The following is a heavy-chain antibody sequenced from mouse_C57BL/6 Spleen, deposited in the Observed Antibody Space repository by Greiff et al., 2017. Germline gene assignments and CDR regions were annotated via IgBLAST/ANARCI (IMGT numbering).Heavy chain of an antibody. CDR2: IDPSDSET. V-gene: IGHV1-52*01. CDR3: ARDPHWYFDV. CDR1: GYTFTSYW. Sequence: QVQLQQPGAELVRPGSSVKLSCKASGYTFTSYWMHWVKQRPIQGLEWIGNIDPSDSETPYNQKFKDKATLTVDKSSSTAYMQLSSLTSEDSAVYYGARDPHWYFDVWGTGTTVTVSS. J-gene: IGHJ1*03.